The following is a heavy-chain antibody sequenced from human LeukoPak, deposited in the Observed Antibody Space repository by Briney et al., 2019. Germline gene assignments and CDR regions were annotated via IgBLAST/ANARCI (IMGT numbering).Heavy chain of an antibody. Sequence: PGGSLRLSCAASGFTFSNYAMTWVRQAPGKGLEWVSVISGSGSNTDYADSVKGRFTISRDNSKNTLSLQMNSLRAEDTAIYYCAGGASSKAFDIWGQGTMVTVSS. CDR3: AGGASSKAFDI. D-gene: IGHD4/OR15-4a*01. V-gene: IGHV3-23*01. CDR2: ISGSGSNT. J-gene: IGHJ3*02. CDR1: GFTFSNYA.